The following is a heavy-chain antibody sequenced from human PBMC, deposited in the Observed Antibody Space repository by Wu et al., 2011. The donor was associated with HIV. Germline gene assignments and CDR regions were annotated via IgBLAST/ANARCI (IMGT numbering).Heavy chain of an antibody. D-gene: IGHD1-26*01. V-gene: IGHV1-69-2*01. Sequence: EVRAGQSGAEVKKPGATVKISCKVSGYTFTDYYMHWVQQAPGKGLEWMGLVDPEDGETIYVQKFQGRVTMTRDTSTSTVYMELRSLRSEDTAVYYCAREEGGATPDFYYYYGMDVWGQGTTVTVSS. CDR1: GYTFTDYY. CDR3: AREEGGATPDFYYYYGMDV. J-gene: IGHJ6*02. CDR2: VDPEDGET.